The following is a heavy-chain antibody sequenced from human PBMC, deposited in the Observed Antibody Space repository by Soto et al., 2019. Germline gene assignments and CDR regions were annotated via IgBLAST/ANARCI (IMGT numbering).Heavy chain of an antibody. CDR1: GFTFSNYG. CDR3: ATGTVSMGYYDSSGSYYVDY. J-gene: IGHJ4*02. Sequence: QVQLVESGGGVVQPGRSLRLSCAASGFTFSNYGMHWVRQAPGKGLEWVAVISYDGSNKYYADFVKGRFTISRDNSKNTLYLQMNSLRAVDTAVYYCATGTVSMGYYDSSGSYYVDYWGQGTLGTVSS. V-gene: IGHV3-30*03. D-gene: IGHD3-22*01. CDR2: ISYDGSNK.